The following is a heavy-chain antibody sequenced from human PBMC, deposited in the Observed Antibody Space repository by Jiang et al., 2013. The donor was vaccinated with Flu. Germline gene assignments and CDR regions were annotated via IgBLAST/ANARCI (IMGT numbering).Heavy chain of an antibody. Sequence: VQLLESAEGLVQPGGSLRLCCAASGFPFSIYAMHWVRQAPGKGLEFVSTISPDGHNSYYGDSVKGRFTISRDNSKDTLCLQMGSLRPEDMAVYYCTRGNFEFDHWGQGTLVTDSS. V-gene: IGHV3-64*02. CDR2: ISPDGHNS. CDR1: GFPFSIYA. D-gene: IGHD2/OR15-2a*01. CDR3: TRGNFEFDH. J-gene: IGHJ4*02.